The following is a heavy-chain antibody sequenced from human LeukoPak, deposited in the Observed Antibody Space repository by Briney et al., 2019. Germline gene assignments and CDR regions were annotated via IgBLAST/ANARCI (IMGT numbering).Heavy chain of an antibody. D-gene: IGHD3-3*01. CDR2: YYSGGT. Sequence: SETLSLTCTVSGGPISSYYWSWIRQPPGKGLEWIGYYSGGTNYNPPLKSRVTISVDRSKNQFSLKLSSVAAADTAVYYCARSYDTNFDYWGQGTLVTVSS. V-gene: IGHV4-59*01. CDR3: ARSYDTNFDY. J-gene: IGHJ4*02. CDR1: GGPISSYY.